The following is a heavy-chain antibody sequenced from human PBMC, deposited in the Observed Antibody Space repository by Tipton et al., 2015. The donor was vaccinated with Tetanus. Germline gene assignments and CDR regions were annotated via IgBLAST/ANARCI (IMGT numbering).Heavy chain of an antibody. J-gene: IGHJ4*02. D-gene: IGHD2-15*01. CDR2: SWYDGTDK. Sequence: SGFIFSSYGIHWVRQAPGKGLEWLAVSWYDGTDKYYADSVKGRFTISRDNSKNTLYLQMNSPRAEDTALYYCAREADCSGGSCFSGDFDTWGQGTQVTVSS. CDR1: GFIFSSYG. CDR3: AREADCSGGSCFSGDFDT. V-gene: IGHV3-33*01.